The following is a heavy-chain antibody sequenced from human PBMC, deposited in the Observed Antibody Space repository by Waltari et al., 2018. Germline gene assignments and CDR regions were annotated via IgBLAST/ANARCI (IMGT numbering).Heavy chain of an antibody. D-gene: IGHD2-2*01. CDR2: ITPNSGAT. J-gene: IGHJ4*02. Sequence: QVQLVQSGADVKNPGASVRVSCKAPEYTFIAYYIHWVRQAPGQGLEWMGRITPNSGATVYAQNLQGRVTMTRDTSISTAYMELSRLTSDDTAVYYCVRDGHKYDFDFWGQGTLVTVPS. CDR3: VRDGHKYDFDF. CDR1: EYTFIAYY. V-gene: IGHV1-2*06.